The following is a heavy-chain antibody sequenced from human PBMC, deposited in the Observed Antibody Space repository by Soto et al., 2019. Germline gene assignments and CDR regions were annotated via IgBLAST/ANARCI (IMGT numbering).Heavy chain of an antibody. Sequence: QVQLVQSGAEVKKPGASVKVSCKTSGYTFAAFFIHWIRQAPGQGLEWMGWINPTSGATVSAQKFQDRVTMTRDTSISTAYMELRGLKSDDTAVYYCTRDPDYGDYWGYFFAYWGQGTPVSVSS. CDR3: TRDPDYGDYWGYFFAY. D-gene: IGHD4-17*01. J-gene: IGHJ4*02. CDR1: GYTFAAFF. CDR2: INPTSGAT. V-gene: IGHV1-2*02.